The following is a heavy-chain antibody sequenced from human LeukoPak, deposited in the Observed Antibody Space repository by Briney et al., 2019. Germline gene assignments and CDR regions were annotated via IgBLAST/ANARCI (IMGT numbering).Heavy chain of an antibody. J-gene: IGHJ4*02. CDR2: ISSSGSRT. D-gene: IGHD1-14*01. V-gene: IGHV3-48*03. Sequence: GSLRLSCAASGFIFSGYEMNWVRQAPGKGLEWVGYISSSGSRTYYADSVKGRFTISRDNAKNSLYLQMNSLRADDTAVYYCARAKVSDYWGQGTLVTVSS. CDR3: ARAKVSDY. CDR1: GFIFSGYE.